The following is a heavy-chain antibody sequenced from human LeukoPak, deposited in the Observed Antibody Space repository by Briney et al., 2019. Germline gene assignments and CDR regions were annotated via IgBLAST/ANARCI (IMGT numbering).Heavy chain of an antibody. D-gene: IGHD5-24*01. Sequence: GGSLRLSCAASGFTLSSNYMSWVRQAPGKGLEWVSVIYSGGSTYYADSVKGRFTISRDNSKNTLYLQMNSLRAEDTAVYYCAHGYNSRPFDYWGQGTLVTVSS. J-gene: IGHJ4*02. CDR1: GFTLSSNY. V-gene: IGHV3-53*01. CDR2: IYSGGST. CDR3: AHGYNSRPFDY.